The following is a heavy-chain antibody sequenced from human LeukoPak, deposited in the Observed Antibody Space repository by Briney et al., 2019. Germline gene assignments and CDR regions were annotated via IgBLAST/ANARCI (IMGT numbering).Heavy chain of an antibody. CDR1: GFTFCDYA. D-gene: IGHD6-19*01. CDR3: TRVGIAVAATGYYYMDV. CDR2: IRSKAYGGTR. J-gene: IGHJ6*03. V-gene: IGHV3-49*04. Sequence: PGRSLRLSCTASGFTFCDYAMSWVRQAPGKGLEWVGFIRSKAYGGTREYAASVKGKFPISRDDSKSIAYLQMNSLKTEDTAVYYCTRVGIAVAATGYYYMDVWGKGTTVTVSS.